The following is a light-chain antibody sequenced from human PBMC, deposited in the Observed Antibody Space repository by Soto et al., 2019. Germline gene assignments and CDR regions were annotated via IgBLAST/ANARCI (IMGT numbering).Light chain of an antibody. CDR2: AVS. Sequence: QSALTQPASLSGSPGQSVTISCSGTTSDFVNYNYVSWYQHHPGKAPQLILYAVSNRPSGVSSRFSGSKSGNTASLTISGLQAEDEAYYYCSSYTVSTDVVVGGGTKRTVL. CDR1: TSDFVNYNY. J-gene: IGLJ2*01. CDR3: SSYTVSTDVV. V-gene: IGLV2-14*01.